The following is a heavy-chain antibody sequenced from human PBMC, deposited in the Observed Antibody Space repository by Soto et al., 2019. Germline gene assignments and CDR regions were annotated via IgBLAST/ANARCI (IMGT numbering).Heavy chain of an antibody. Sequence: SETLSRTCTVSGGSINRAGRSWGWVRQSPGKGLVWLGNSCHSGSSYYNPSLQSLVTMSLDRSKAQFYLTLTSVTAADTAVYFCATATSDIW. CDR3: ATATSDI. CDR2: SCHSGSS. V-gene: IGHV4-30-2*06. CDR1: GGSINRAGRS. D-gene: IGHD4-17*01. J-gene: IGHJ3*02.